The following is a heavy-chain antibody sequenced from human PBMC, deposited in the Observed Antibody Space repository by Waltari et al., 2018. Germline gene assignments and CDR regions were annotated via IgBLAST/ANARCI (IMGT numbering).Heavy chain of an antibody. CDR3: AKENSGSYYYFDY. Sequence: QVQLVESGGGVVQPGGSLRLSCAASGFTFSSYGMHWVRLAPGKGLEWVAFFRYDGNNKDYADSVKGRFTISRDNSKNTVFLQMSGLRPEDTAVYYCAKENSGSYYYFDYWGQGTLVTVSS. J-gene: IGHJ4*02. CDR2: FRYDGNNK. V-gene: IGHV3-30*02. CDR1: GFTFSSYG. D-gene: IGHD1-26*01.